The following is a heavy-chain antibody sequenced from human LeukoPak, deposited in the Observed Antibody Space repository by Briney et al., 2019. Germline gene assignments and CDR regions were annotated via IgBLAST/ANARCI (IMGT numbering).Heavy chain of an antibody. V-gene: IGHV3-20*04. D-gene: IGHD4-17*01. CDR2: INWNEGGR. Sequence: GGSLRLSCSASGFTFEYYRMKWVRQAPGKGAEGVCGINWNEGGRRYVDSVKGRFSISRDKAKSSLYLQMNRLRVDDTAFYYCARDAVPSGRSWFASWGQGTLVTVSS. CDR1: GFTFEYYR. J-gene: IGHJ5*01. CDR3: ARDAVPSGRSWFAS.